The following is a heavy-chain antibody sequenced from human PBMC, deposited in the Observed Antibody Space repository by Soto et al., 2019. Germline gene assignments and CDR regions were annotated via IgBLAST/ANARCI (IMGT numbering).Heavy chain of an antibody. CDR1: GGSISSSSYY. V-gene: IGHV4-39*01. CDR2: IYYSGST. D-gene: IGHD5-12*01. J-gene: IGHJ4*02. Sequence: PSETLSLTCTVSGGSISSSSYYWGWIRQPPGKGLEWIGSIYYSGSTYYNPSLKSRVTISVDTSKNQFSLKLSSVTAADTAVYYCARSGGYDYSYFDYWGQGTLVTVSS. CDR3: ARSGGYDYSYFDY.